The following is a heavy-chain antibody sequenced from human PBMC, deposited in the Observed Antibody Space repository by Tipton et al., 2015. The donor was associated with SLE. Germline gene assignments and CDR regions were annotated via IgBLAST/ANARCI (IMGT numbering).Heavy chain of an antibody. V-gene: IGHV4-4*07. CDR2: LYGSGSPT. J-gene: IGHJ4*02. D-gene: IGHD4-17*01. Sequence: TLSLTCTVSGDSVGTNYWNWIRQPAGKGLEWIGRLYGSGSPTHYNPSLEGRVTVSVDTSQNQVSLKLTSGTAADTAVYYCARIRPGHGDPFDFWGQGTLVTVSS. CDR3: ARIRPGHGDPFDF. CDR1: GDSVGTNY.